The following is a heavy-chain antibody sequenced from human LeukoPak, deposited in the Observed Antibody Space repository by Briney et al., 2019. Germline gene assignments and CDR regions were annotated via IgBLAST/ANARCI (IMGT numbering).Heavy chain of an antibody. J-gene: IGHJ6*02. CDR1: GFTFSSYD. D-gene: IGHD3-10*01. Sequence: GGSLRLSCAGSGFTFSSYDMPWVRQAAGKGLEWVAGIDTAGVTYYPGSVRGRFTISRENGRNSFFLQMDSLRAGDTAVYYCARGGYFGSGPTDVWGQGTTVTVSS. CDR2: IDTAGVT. V-gene: IGHV3-13*01. CDR3: ARGGYFGSGPTDV.